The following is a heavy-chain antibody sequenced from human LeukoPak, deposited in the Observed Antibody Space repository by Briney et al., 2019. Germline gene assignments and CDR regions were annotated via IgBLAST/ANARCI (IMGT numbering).Heavy chain of an antibody. J-gene: IGHJ4*02. D-gene: IGHD3-3*02. CDR2: ISSSGSTI. CDR1: GFTFSSYE. V-gene: IGHV3-48*03. Sequence: GGCLRLSCAASGFTFSSYEMNWVRQAPGKGLEWVSYISSSGSTIYYADSVKGRFTISRDNARNSLYLQMNSLRAEDTAVYYCTGDTSTISFDYWGQGTLVTVSS. CDR3: TGDTSTISFDY.